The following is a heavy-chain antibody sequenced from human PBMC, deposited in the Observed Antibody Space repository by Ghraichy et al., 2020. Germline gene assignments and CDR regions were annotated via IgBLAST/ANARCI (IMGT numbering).Heavy chain of an antibody. Sequence: SQTLSLTCTVSGGSISSGGYYWSWIRQHPGKGLEWIGYIYYSGSTYYNPSLKSRVTISVDTSKNQFSLKLSSVTAADTAVYYCARGAVVPAAIGYWFDPWGQGTLVPVSA. V-gene: IGHV4-31*03. CDR1: GGSISSGGYY. D-gene: IGHD2-2*02. CDR3: ARGAVVPAAIGYWFDP. CDR2: IYYSGST. J-gene: IGHJ5*02.